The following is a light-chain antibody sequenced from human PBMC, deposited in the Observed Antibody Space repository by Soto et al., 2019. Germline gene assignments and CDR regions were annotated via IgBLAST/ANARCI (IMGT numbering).Light chain of an antibody. V-gene: IGKV1-5*01. J-gene: IGKJ5*01. CDR3: QRYSRLSS. CDR2: DAS. Sequence: IHTAHSRSPLSASVGDRVTITCRASQSISSWLAWYQQKPGKAPKLLIYDASSLESGVPSRFSGSGSGTEFTLTISSLQPDDFANYYWQRYSRLSSFGQGTQLDIK. CDR1: QSISSW.